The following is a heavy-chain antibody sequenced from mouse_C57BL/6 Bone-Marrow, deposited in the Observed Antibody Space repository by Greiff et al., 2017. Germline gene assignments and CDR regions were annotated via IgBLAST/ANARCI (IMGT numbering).Heavy chain of an antibody. D-gene: IGHD1-1*01. CDR2: IDPANGNT. J-gene: IGHJ4*01. CDR3: ALIYYYGSSYGNYAMDY. CDR1: GFNIKNTY. V-gene: IGHV14-3*01. Sequence: QESVAELVRPGASVKLSCTASGFNIKNTYMHWVKQRPEQGLEWIGRIDPANGNTKYAPKFQGKATITADTSSNTAYLQLSSLTSEDTAIYYCALIYYYGSSYGNYAMDYWGQGTSVTVSS.